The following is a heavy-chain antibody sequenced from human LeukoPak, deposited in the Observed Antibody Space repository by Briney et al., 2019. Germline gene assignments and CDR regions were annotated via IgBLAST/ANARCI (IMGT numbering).Heavy chain of an antibody. CDR2: IFYSGST. J-gene: IGHJ5*02. D-gene: IGHD3-10*01. Sequence: SETLSLTCTVSGGSLSSYYWSWIRQPPGEGLEWIGNIFYSGSTYYNPSLKSRVTISVDTSKNQFSLKLNSVTAADTAVYYCARNKYYYGSGNYGVPNWFDPWGQGTLVTVSS. CDR1: GGSLSSYY. CDR3: ARNKYYYGSGNYGVPNWFDP. V-gene: IGHV4-59*04.